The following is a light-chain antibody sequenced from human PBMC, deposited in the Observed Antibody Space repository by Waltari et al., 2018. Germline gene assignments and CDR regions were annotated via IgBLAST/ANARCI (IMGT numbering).Light chain of an antibody. Sequence: EILVTQSPATLSVSPGEGATLSFRASRGVGSALAWYQQKPGQAPRLLIFDASARATGIPARFSGSGSGTEFTLSISSLQSEDSAAYYCQQYYDGYSFGQGTKLEIK. CDR1: RGVGSA. CDR3: QQYYDGYS. J-gene: IGKJ2*01. V-gene: IGKV3-15*01. CDR2: DAS.